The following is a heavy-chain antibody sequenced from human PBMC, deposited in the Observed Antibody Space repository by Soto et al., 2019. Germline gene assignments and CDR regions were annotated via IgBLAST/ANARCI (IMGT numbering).Heavy chain of an antibody. D-gene: IGHD3-3*01. Sequence: EVQLVESGGGLVQPGGSLRLSCAASGFTVSSNYMSWVRQAPGKGLEWVSVIYSGGSTYYADSVKGRFTISRDNSKNTLYLQMNSLRAEDTAVYYCARGGNFWSGYFDYWGQGTLVTVSS. CDR2: IYSGGST. V-gene: IGHV3-66*01. CDR1: GFTVSSNY. CDR3: ARGGNFWSGYFDY. J-gene: IGHJ4*02.